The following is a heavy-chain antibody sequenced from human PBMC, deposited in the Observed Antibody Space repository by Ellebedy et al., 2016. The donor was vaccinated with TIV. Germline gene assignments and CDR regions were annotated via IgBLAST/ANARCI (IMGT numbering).Heavy chain of an antibody. J-gene: IGHJ6*02. V-gene: IGHV3-23*01. CDR3: GKGRGGRYYGMDV. Sequence: PGGSLRLSCAASGFTFSTYSMNWVRQAPGKGLEWVSSISGSGTLAYYAESVKGRFTISRDNSKNLLFLQMNTLRVEDTAVYYCGKGRGGRYYGMDVWGQGTTVTVSS. CDR2: ISGSGTLA. CDR1: GFTFSTYS. D-gene: IGHD3-9*01.